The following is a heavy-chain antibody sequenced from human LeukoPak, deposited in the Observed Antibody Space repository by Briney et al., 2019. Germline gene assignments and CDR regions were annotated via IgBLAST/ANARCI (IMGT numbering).Heavy chain of an antibody. J-gene: IGHJ3*02. D-gene: IGHD5-12*01. V-gene: IGHV1-69*02. CDR3: ARAQVDSDAFDI. CDR1: GGSFSSYT. Sequence: ASAKVSCKASGGSFSSYTINWVRQAPGQGLEWMGRIIPILNITNYAQKFQGRVTITADKSTSTAYMDLNSLRSEDTALYYCARAQVDSDAFDIWGQGTMVTVSS. CDR2: IIPILNIT.